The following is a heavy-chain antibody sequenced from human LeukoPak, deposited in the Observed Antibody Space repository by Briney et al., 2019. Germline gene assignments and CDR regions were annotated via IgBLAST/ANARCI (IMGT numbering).Heavy chain of an antibody. CDR2: IIPILGIA. D-gene: IGHD2-21*02. J-gene: IGHJ4*02. CDR1: GGTFNNYA. CDR3: ARDSVLGCGGYCYTHFDY. V-gene: IGHV1-69*04. Sequence: SVKVSCEASGGTFNNYAFSWVRQAPGQGLEWMGRIIPILGIANYAQKFQGRVTITADKSTSTAYMELSSLGSEDTAVYYCARDSVLGCGGYCYTHFDYWGQGTLVTVSS.